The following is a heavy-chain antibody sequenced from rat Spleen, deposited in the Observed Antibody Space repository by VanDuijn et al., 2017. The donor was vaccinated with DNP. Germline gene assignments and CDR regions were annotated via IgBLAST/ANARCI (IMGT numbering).Heavy chain of an antibody. V-gene: IGHV5-27*01. CDR3: TTDFERGY. Sequence: EVQLVESGGGLVQPGRSLKLSCAASGFIFNDYGMAWVRQTPKKGLEWVATISTGGGSTSYRDSVKGRFTISRDNAKSTLYLQMDSLRSEDTATYYCTTDFERGYWGQGVMVTVSS. CDR2: ISTGGGST. D-gene: IGHD1-11*01. J-gene: IGHJ2*01. CDR1: GFIFNDYG.